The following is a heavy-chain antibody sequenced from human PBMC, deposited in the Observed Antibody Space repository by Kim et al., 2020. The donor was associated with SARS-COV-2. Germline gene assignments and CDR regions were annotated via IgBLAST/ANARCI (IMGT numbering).Heavy chain of an antibody. CDR2: IYHSGST. J-gene: IGHJ6*02. CDR3: TTYGMDV. V-gene: IGHV4-38-2*02. CDR1: GYSISSGYY. Sequence: SETLSLICTVSGYSISSGYYWGWIRQPPGKGLEWIGSIYHSGSTYYNPSLKSRVTISVDTSKNQFSLKLSSVTAADTAVYYCTTYGMDVCGQGTTVTVSS.